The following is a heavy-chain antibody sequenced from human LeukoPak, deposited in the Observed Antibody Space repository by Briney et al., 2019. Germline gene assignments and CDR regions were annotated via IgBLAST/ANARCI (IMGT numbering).Heavy chain of an antibody. J-gene: IGHJ4*02. CDR1: GGSISSGGYY. V-gene: IGHV4-30-2*01. D-gene: IGHD3-10*01. Sequence: PSETLSLTCAVSGGSISSGGYYWSWIRQPPGKGLEWIGYIYHSGSTYYNPSLKSRVTISVDRSKNQFSLKLSSVTAADTAVYYCARGIVTMVRGVTKAFDYCGQGTLVTVSS. CDR2: IYHSGST. CDR3: ARGIVTMVRGVTKAFDY.